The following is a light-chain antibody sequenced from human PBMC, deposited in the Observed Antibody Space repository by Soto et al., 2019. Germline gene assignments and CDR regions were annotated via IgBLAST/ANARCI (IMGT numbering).Light chain of an antibody. CDR2: GAS. V-gene: IGKV3D-20*02. Sequence: EIVLRQYPGTLSLSTGERATLSCRASQSVSSSYLAWYQQKPGQAPRLLIYGASSRATGIPDRFSGSGSGTDFTLTISRLEPEDVAVYYCQQRSNLPPVTFGQGTKVDIK. CDR1: QSVSSSY. J-gene: IGKJ1*01. CDR3: QQRSNLPPVT.